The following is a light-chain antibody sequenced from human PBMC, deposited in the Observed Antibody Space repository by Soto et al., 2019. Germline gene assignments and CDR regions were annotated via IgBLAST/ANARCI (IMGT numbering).Light chain of an antibody. CDR1: QSISSY. J-gene: IGKJ1*01. CDR3: KQYKRYSKT. CDR2: QTS. V-gene: IGKV1-5*03. Sequence: DIQMTQSPSSLSASVGDRVTITCRASQSISSYLNWYQQKPGKAHNLLIYQTSNLESGVQSRFSGRGSGTEFTLTITSLQPDDFATYYCKQYKRYSKTVGQGTKVDI.